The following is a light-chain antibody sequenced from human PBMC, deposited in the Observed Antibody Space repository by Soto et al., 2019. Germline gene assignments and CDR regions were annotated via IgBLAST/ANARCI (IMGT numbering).Light chain of an antibody. CDR2: DAS. CDR3: QQYNSYQYT. Sequence: DIQMTQSPSTLSASVGDRVTITCRASQSISSWLAWYQQKPGKAPKLLIYDASSLESGVPSRFSGSGSGTEFTLTISRLQPDDLATYYCQQYNSYQYTFGQGTKLEIK. CDR1: QSISSW. J-gene: IGKJ2*01. V-gene: IGKV1-5*01.